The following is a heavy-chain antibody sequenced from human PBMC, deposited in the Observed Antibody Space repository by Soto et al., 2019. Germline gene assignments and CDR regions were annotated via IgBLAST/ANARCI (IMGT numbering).Heavy chain of an antibody. Sequence: LRLSCAASGFSFRNYWMSWVRQAPGKGLEWVLSIKHDGSETYSVDSVKGRFTSSRDNAENSVYLQMHSLRAEDTAVYFCAKGYGYYIDARGQGTLVTVSS. J-gene: IGHJ4*02. CDR2: IKHDGSET. V-gene: IGHV3-7*03. CDR3: AKGYGYYIDA. D-gene: IGHD4-17*01. CDR1: GFSFRNYW.